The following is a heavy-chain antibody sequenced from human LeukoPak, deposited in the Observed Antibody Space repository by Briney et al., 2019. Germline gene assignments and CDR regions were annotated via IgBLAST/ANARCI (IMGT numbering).Heavy chain of an antibody. J-gene: IGHJ4*01. V-gene: IGHV3-33*01. CDR2: IWSDGSNR. D-gene: IGHD4-11*01. Sequence: GRSLRLSCAASGFIFSHYGMHWVRQAPGKGLEWVAVIWSDGSNRFYAGSVKGRFTISRDNAQNTVFLQMNSLRGEDTAVYYCARDAQRGFDYSNSLRYWGHGILVTVSS. CDR1: GFIFSHYG. CDR3: ARDAQRGFDYSNSLRY.